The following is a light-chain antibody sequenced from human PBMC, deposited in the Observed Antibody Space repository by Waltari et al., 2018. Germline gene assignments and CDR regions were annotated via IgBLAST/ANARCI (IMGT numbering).Light chain of an antibody. V-gene: IGKV2D-29*02. CDR2: GVS. J-gene: IGKJ4*01. CDR3: MQSIQLPLT. CDR1: QNLLYRDGKTY. Sequence: DIVMTQTPLSLSVTPGQPASISCKSSQNLLYRDGKTYFYWYLQKPGQSPHLLIYGVSNRFSGVPDRFSGSGSGTDFTLNISRVEAEDVGLYYCMQSIQLPLTFGGGTKVEIK.